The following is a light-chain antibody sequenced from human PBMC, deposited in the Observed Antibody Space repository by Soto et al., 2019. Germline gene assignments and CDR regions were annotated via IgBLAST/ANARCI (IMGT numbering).Light chain of an antibody. CDR1: QSVDSW. J-gene: IGKJ1*01. Sequence: DIQMTQSPSTLSASIGDRVTITCRTSQSVDSWLAWYQQKPGKAPKLLIYKASSLQTGVPSRFSGSGSGTEFTLTISSLQPDDFATYYCQHYNDYSRMFGQGPKVDIK. CDR2: KAS. V-gene: IGKV1-5*03. CDR3: QHYNDYSRM.